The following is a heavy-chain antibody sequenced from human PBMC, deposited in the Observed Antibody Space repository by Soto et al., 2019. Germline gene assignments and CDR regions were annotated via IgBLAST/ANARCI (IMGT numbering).Heavy chain of an antibody. CDR2: INPSGGST. Sequence: QVQLVQSGAEVKKPGASVKVSCKASGYTFTTYYMHWVRQAPGQGLEWMGRINPSGGSTTFAQKFQGRLTMTSDTSTSTVYMDLSSLTSDDTAVYYCAIGIAVAGDPWGQGTLVTVSS. CDR1: GYTFTTYY. J-gene: IGHJ5*02. V-gene: IGHV1-46*03. CDR3: AIGIAVAGDP. D-gene: IGHD6-19*01.